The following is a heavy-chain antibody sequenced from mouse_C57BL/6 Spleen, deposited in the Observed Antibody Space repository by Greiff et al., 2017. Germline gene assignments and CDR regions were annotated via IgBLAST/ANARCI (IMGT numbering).Heavy chain of an antibody. V-gene: IGHV14-3*01. CDR2: IDPANGNT. CDR3: ARNTPDGSWYAD. Sequence: VQLQQSVAELVRPGASVKLSCTASGFNIKNTYMHWVKQRPEQGLEWIGRIDPANGNTKYAPKFQGKATITAYTSSNPAYLQLSSLTSADTAIYYCARNTPDGSWYADWGQGALVTVSA. J-gene: IGHJ3*01. CDR1: GFNIKNTY. D-gene: IGHD2-3*01.